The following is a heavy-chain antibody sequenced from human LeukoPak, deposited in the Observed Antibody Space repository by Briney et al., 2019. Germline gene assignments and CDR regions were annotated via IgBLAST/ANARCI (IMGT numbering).Heavy chain of an antibody. Sequence: PSETLSLTCAVYGGSFSGYYWSWIRQPPGKGLEWIGEINHSGSTNYNPSLKSRVTISVDTSKNQFSLKLSSVTAADTAVYYCARMLVVTYAFDIWGQGTMVTVSS. J-gene: IGHJ3*02. CDR2: INHSGST. V-gene: IGHV4-34*01. D-gene: IGHD2-15*01. CDR1: GGSFSGYY. CDR3: ARMLVVTYAFDI.